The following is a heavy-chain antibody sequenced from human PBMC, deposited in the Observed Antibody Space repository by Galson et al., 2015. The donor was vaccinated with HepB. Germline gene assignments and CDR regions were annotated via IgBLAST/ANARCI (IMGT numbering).Heavy chain of an antibody. CDR1: GYTFTSYG. Sequence: SVKVSCKASGYTFTSYGISWVRQAPGQGLEWMGWISAYNGNTNYAQKLQGRVTMTTDISTSTAYMELRSLRSDDTAVYYCARFGELLWFGEPKPRDFDYWGQGTLVTVSS. J-gene: IGHJ4*02. V-gene: IGHV1-18*01. CDR3: ARFGELLWFGEPKPRDFDY. D-gene: IGHD3-10*01. CDR2: ISAYNGNT.